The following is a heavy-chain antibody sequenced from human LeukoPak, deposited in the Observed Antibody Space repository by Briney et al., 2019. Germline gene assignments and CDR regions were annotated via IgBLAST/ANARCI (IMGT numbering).Heavy chain of an antibody. D-gene: IGHD3-10*01. CDR1: GGTFSNYA. J-gene: IGHJ4*02. V-gene: IGHV1-69*05. Sequence: ASVKVSCKASGGTFSNYAISWARQAPGQGLEWMGGIIPIFGTTNYAQKFQGRVTITTDESTSTAYMELSSLRSEDTAVYYCAKDGDEGCADYWGQGTLVTVSS. CDR3: AKDGDEGCADY. CDR2: IIPIFGTT.